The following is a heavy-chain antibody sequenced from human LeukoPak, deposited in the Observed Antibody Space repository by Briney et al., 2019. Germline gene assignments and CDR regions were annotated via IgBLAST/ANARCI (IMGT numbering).Heavy chain of an antibody. V-gene: IGHV3-48*04. D-gene: IGHD3-22*01. CDR1: GFTFSSYS. Sequence: GGSLRFSCAASGFTFSSYSMNWVRQAPGKGLEWVSYISSSSSTIYYADSVKGRFTISRDNAKNSLYLQMNSLRAEDTAVYNCVGVVVITTGDYWGQGTLVTVSS. CDR3: VGVVVITTGDY. J-gene: IGHJ4*02. CDR2: ISSSSSTI.